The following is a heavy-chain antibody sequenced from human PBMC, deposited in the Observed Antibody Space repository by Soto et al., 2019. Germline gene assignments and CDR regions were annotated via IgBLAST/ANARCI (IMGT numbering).Heavy chain of an antibody. CDR1: GGSISSSSYY. J-gene: IGHJ4*02. Sequence: SETLSLTCTVSGGSISSSSYYWGWIRQPPXKGLVWIGSIYYSGTTYYNPSLKSRVTISVDTSKNQFSLKLSSVTAADTAVYYCARHRGYYDILTGYYTELNFDYWGQGTLVTVSS. CDR3: ARHRGYYDILTGYYTELNFDY. CDR2: IYYSGTT. V-gene: IGHV4-39*01. D-gene: IGHD3-9*01.